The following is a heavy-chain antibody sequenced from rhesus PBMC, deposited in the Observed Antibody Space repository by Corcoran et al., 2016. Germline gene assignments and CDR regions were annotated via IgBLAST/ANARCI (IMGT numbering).Heavy chain of an antibody. J-gene: IGHJ4*01. V-gene: IGHV4-169*01. CDR1: GGSISSSY. CDR2: IYGSGNST. D-gene: IGHD6-25*01. CDR3: AKTGSGYSGSWNLFDY. Sequence: QLQLQESGPGLVKPSETLSVTCAVSGGSISSSYWSWIRQAPGKGLEWIGYIYGSGNSTNYNPSLKRRVTLSVDTSKNQLSLKRSSVTAADTAVYYCAKTGSGYSGSWNLFDYWGQGVLVTVSS.